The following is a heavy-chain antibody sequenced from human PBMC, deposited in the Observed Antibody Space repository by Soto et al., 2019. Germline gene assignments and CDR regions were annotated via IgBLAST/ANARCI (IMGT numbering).Heavy chain of an antibody. J-gene: IGHJ6*02. V-gene: IGHV4-4*02. CDR1: GGSISSSNW. CDR3: ARSNWNDGEYYYYYGMDV. Sequence: QVQLQESGPGLVKPSGTLSLTCAVSGGSISSSNWWSWVRQPPGKGLEWIGEIYHSGSTNYTPSRKSRVTISVDKSKNQFSLKLSSVTAADTAVYYCARSNWNDGEYYYYYGMDVWGQGTTVTVSS. D-gene: IGHD1-1*01. CDR2: IYHSGST.